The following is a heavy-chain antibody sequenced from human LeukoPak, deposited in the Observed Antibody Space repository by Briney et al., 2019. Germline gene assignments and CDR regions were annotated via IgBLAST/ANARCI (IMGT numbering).Heavy chain of an antibody. Sequence: GGSLRLSCAASGFTFDDYAMHWVRQAPGKGLEWVSGISWNSGSIGYADSVKGRFTISRDNAKNSLYLQMNSLRAEDTALYYCAKVRGIAAAGYYYGMDVWGQGTLVTVSS. V-gene: IGHV3-9*01. J-gene: IGHJ6*02. CDR3: AKVRGIAAAGYYYGMDV. D-gene: IGHD6-13*01. CDR1: GFTFDDYA. CDR2: ISWNSGSI.